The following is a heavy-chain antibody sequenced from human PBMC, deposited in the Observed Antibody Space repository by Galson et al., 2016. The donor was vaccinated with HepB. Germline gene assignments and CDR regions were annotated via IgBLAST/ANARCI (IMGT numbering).Heavy chain of an antibody. V-gene: IGHV5-51*01. CDR2: LYPGDFDT. CDR1: GYTFDSYW. Sequence: QSGAEVKTSGESLKISCRGSGYTFDSYWIGWVRQMPGKGLEWMGILYPGDFDTRYGPSFQGQVTISVDKSSSTAYLRWSGLTASESAVYYGTGSLTGSYDFWGASDNYSAMDVWGQGSTVTVS. CDR3: TGSLTGSYDFWGASDNYSAMDV. D-gene: IGHD3-3*01. J-gene: IGHJ6*02.